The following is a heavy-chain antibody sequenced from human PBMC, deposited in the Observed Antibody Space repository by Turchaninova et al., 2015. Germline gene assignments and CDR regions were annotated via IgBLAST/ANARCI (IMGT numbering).Heavy chain of an antibody. CDR2: IHHSVGT. J-gene: IGHJ4*02. CDR1: GYSITSGYY. Sequence: QVQLQESGPGLVTPSGTLSLPSGVAGYSITSGYYWGWIRHPPGKGLQWSGIIHHSVGTYYNSSLKSRVTISLYTSKNQFSLNLSSVTAADTAVYYCVRHGRAGYDLIDYWGQGTLVTVSS. CDR3: VRHGRAGYDLIDY. D-gene: IGHD5-18*01. V-gene: IGHV4-38-2*01.